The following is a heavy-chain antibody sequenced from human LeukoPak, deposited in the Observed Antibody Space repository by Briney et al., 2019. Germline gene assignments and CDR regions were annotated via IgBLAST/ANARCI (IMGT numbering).Heavy chain of an antibody. J-gene: IGHJ4*02. CDR1: GFTFSSYA. CDR3: AKRSSSGSSFDS. Sequence: PGGSLRLSCAASGFTFSSYAMHWVRQAPGKGLEWVAAILYDGSNKYYADSVKGRFTISRDNSKNTLYLQMNSLRDEDTAVYYCAKRSSSGSSFDSWGQGTMVTVSS. V-gene: IGHV3-30*18. CDR2: ILYDGSNK. D-gene: IGHD1-26*01.